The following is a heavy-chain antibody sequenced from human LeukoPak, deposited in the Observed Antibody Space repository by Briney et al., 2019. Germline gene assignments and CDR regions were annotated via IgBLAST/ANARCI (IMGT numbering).Heavy chain of an antibody. CDR3: APRLSIAAAGTSGY. Sequence: PGGSLRLSCAASGFTFSSYSMNWVRQAPGKGLEWVSSISSSSSYIYYADSVKGRFTISRDNAKNSLYLQMNSLRAEDTAVYYCAPRLSIAAAGTSGYWGQGTLVTVSS. V-gene: IGHV3-21*01. D-gene: IGHD6-13*01. CDR1: GFTFSSYS. J-gene: IGHJ4*02. CDR2: ISSSSSYI.